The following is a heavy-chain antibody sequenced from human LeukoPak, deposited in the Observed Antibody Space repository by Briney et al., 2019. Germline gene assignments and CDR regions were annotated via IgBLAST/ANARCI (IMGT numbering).Heavy chain of an antibody. CDR1: GFTFSSYA. V-gene: IGHV3-23*01. Sequence: SGGSLRLSCAASGFTFSSYAMSWVRQAPGKGLEWVSAISGSGGTTYYADSVKGRFTISRDNAKSSLYLQMNSLRAEDTALYYCARVASSGNYYYYMDVWSKGTTVTVSS. CDR2: ISGSGGTT. CDR3: ARVASSGNYYYYMDV. J-gene: IGHJ6*03. D-gene: IGHD6-19*01.